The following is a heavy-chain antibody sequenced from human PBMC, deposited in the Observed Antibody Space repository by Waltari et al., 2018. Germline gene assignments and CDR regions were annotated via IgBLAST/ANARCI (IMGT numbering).Heavy chain of an antibody. CDR1: GFPFSTYT. CDR3: AKDEGARLAPTFGMDA. V-gene: IGHV3-23*01. J-gene: IGHJ6*02. Sequence: EMQLLESGGALVQPGGSLRLSCAASGFPFSTYTMNWVRQAPGKGLGGVAVLTASGLMDYGDSVKGRFIISRDNAKNILYLEMYRLRVEDTARYYCAKDEGARLAPTFGMDAWGQGTTVIVSS. CDR2: LTASGLM. D-gene: IGHD6-6*01.